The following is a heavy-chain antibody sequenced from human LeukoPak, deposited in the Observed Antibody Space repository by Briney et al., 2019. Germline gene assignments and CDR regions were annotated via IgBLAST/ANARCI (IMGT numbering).Heavy chain of an antibody. J-gene: IGHJ3*02. CDR1: GGSFSGYY. CDR3: ARSQPDAFDI. V-gene: IGHV4-34*01. CDR2: INHSGST. Sequence: PSETLSLTCAVYGGSFSGYYWSWIRQPPGKGLEWIGEINHSGSTNYNPSLKSRVTISVDTSKNQFSLKLSSVTAADTAVYYCARSQPDAFDIWGQGTMVTVSS.